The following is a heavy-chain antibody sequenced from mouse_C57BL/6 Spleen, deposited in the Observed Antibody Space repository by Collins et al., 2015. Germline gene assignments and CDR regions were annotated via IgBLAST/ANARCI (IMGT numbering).Heavy chain of an antibody. D-gene: IGHD1-1*01. CDR1: GFTFNTYA. J-gene: IGHJ4*01. Sequence: EVQLVXSGGGLVQPKGSLKLSCAASGFTFNTYAMHWVRQAPGKGLEWVARIRSKSSNYATYYADSVKDRFTISRDDSQSMLYLQMNNLKTEDTAMYYCVRCSYGSSSLYAMDYWGQGTSVTVSS. V-gene: IGHV10-3*01. CDR2: IRSKSSNYAT. CDR3: VRCSYGSSSLYAMDY.